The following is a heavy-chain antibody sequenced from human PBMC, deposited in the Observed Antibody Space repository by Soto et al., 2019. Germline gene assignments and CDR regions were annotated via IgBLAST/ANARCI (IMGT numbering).Heavy chain of an antibody. J-gene: IGHJ6*02. D-gene: IGHD3-9*01. CDR2: ISAYNGNT. CDR3: AREGGRYFDRSGPYYYGMDV. CDR1: GYTFTSYG. V-gene: IGHV1-18*01. Sequence: GASVKVSCKASGYTFTSYGISWVRQAPGQGLEWMGWISAYNGNTNYAQKLQGRVTMTTDTSTSTAYMELRSLRSDDTAVYYCAREGGRYFDRSGPYYYGMDVWGQGTTVTVSS.